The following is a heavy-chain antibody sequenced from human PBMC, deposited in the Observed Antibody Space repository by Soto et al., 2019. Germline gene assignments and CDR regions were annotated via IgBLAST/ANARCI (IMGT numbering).Heavy chain of an antibody. Sequence: QVQLVQSGAEVKKPGASVKVSCKASGYTFTNFGISWVRQAPGQGLEWMGRISAYNGNTNYAKKFQGRVTITTDTSPRTAYKAGRRPGFAERAGYLRAKGGTPIDYWGQGTLVTVSS. CDR2: ISAYNGNT. V-gene: IGHV1-18*01. CDR1: GYTFTNFG. D-gene: IGHD3-16*01. J-gene: IGHJ4*02. CDR3: AKGGTPIDY.